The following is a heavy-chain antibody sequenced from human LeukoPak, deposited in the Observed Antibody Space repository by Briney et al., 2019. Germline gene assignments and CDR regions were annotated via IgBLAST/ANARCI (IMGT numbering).Heavy chain of an antibody. CDR2: ISSSSSYI. D-gene: IGHD2-15*01. CDR3: ALRGYCSGGSCSDAFDI. V-gene: IGHV3-21*01. CDR1: GFTFSSYS. Sequence: PGGSLRLSCAASGFTFSSYSMSWVRQAPGKGLEWVSSISSSSSYIYYADSVKGRFTISRDNAKNSLYPQMNSLRAEDTAVYYCALRGYCSGGSCSDAFDIWGQGTMVTVSS. J-gene: IGHJ3*02.